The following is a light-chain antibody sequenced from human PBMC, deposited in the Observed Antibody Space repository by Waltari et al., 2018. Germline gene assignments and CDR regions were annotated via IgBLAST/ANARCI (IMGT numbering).Light chain of an antibody. J-gene: IGKJ2*01. CDR3: QQYYGSPPYT. Sequence: DIVMTQSPDSLAVSLGERTTINCKSSQSILYSSSNMNYLAWYQQKPGQPPKLLLYWASTREAGVPERFSGRGSGTDFTLTISSLQAEDVAVYYCQQYYGSPPYTFGQGTKLEIK. CDR2: WAS. CDR1: QSILYSSSNMNY. V-gene: IGKV4-1*01.